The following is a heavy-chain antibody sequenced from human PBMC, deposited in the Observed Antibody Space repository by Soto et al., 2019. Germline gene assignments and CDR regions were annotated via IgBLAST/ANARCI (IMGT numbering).Heavy chain of an antibody. Sequence: SLRLSCAASGLTVSGKNYVAWVRQAPGKGLEWVSALYDVDGSFYADSVKGRFTTSSGSSKTTVYLQMNGLRPDDTAVYYCATWHEREHAYDVWGQGTTVTVSS. J-gene: IGHJ3*01. V-gene: IGHV3-53*01. D-gene: IGHD1-1*01. CDR2: LYDVDGS. CDR1: GLTVSGKNY. CDR3: ATWHEREHAYDV.